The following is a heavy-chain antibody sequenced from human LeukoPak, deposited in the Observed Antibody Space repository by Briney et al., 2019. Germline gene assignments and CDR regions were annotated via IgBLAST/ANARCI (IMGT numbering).Heavy chain of an antibody. CDR1: GFTVSSNY. CDR3: AKGNVYGGNGMDV. CDR2: IYSGGST. V-gene: IGHV3-66*01. J-gene: IGHJ6*02. Sequence: GGSLRLSCAASGFTVSSNYMSWVRQAPGKGLEWASVIYSGGSTYYADSVKGRFTISRDNSKNTLYLQMNSLRAEDTAVYYCAKGNVYGGNGMDVWGRGTTVTVSS. D-gene: IGHD4/OR15-4a*01.